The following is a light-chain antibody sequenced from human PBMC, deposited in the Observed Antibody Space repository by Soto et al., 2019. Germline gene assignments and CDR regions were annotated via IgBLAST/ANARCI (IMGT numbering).Light chain of an antibody. CDR1: QRMSSW. Sequence: DIQLTQSPSTLSASVGDRVTITCRASQRMSSWLAWYQQKPGKAPKLLVYKVSSLESGVPSRFSGSGSGTEFTLTITSLQPDDFATYYCQQFNSALGITFGQGTRREIK. CDR2: KVS. CDR3: QQFNSALGIT. J-gene: IGKJ5*01. V-gene: IGKV1-5*03.